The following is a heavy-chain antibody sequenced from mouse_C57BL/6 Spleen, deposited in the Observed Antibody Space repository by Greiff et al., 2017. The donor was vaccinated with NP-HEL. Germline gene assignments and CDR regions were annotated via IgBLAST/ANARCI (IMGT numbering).Heavy chain of an antibody. D-gene: IGHD1-1*01. CDR1: GFTFSSYA. V-gene: IGHV5-4*01. Sequence: EVKVVESGGGLVKPGGSLKLSCAASGFTFSSYAMSWVRQTPEKRLEWVATISDGGSYTYYPDNVKGRFTISRDNAKNHLYLQMSHLKSEDTAMYYCARDRYYGSSYGLPYWYFDVWGTGTTVTVSS. CDR2: ISDGGSYT. CDR3: ARDRYYGSSYGLPYWYFDV. J-gene: IGHJ1*03.